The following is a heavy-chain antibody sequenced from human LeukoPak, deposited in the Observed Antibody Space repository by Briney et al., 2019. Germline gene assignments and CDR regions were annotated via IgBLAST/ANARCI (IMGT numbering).Heavy chain of an antibody. J-gene: IGHJ3*02. CDR2: IKRDGSEK. Sequence: GGSLRLSCEASEFTFSTYWMTWVCQAPGKGLEWVANIKRDGSEKHYVDSVKGRFTISRDNAKNSLYLQMNSLRAEDTAVYYCARDTTHYDYSAYYDSYDIWGQGTMVTVSS. CDR3: ARDTTHYDYSAYYDSYDI. D-gene: IGHD3-22*01. V-gene: IGHV3-7*01. CDR1: EFTFSTYW.